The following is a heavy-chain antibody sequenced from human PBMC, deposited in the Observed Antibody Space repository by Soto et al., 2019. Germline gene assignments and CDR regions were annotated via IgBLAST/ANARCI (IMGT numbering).Heavy chain of an antibody. Sequence: PGGSLRLSCVASGFTFSDYWMHWVRLPPGKGLEWVSRLNSDDTNRSYRNSVEGRFTISRDNAKNTLYLQMNSLRVEDTAVYYCARAPTTVTTAYYFDYWGQGTLVTVSS. D-gene: IGHD4-17*01. CDR2: LNSDDTNR. V-gene: IGHV3-74*01. CDR1: GFTFSDYW. J-gene: IGHJ4*02. CDR3: ARAPTTVTTAYYFDY.